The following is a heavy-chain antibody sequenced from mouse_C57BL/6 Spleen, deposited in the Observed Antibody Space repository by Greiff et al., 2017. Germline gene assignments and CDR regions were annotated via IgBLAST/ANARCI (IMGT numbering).Heavy chain of an antibody. D-gene: IGHD1-1*01. CDR1: GFTFSSYA. CDR3: ARDRNTTGSYWYFDV. J-gene: IGHJ1*03. CDR2: ISDGGSYT. Sequence: EVKLMESGGGLVKPGGSLKLSCAASGFTFSSYAMSWVRQTPEKRLEWVATISDGGSYTYYPDNVKGRFTISRDNAKNNLYLQMSHLKSEDTAMYYCARDRNTTGSYWYFDVWGTGTTVTVSS. V-gene: IGHV5-4*01.